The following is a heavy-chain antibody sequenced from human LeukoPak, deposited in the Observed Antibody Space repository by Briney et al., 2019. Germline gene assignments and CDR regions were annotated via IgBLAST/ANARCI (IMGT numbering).Heavy chain of an antibody. D-gene: IGHD3-22*01. J-gene: IGHJ4*02. CDR2: IKSKPDGGTT. V-gene: IGHV3-15*01. Sequence: PGGSLRCSCAASGFAFIKAWMSWVRQAPGKGLEWVGRIKSKPDGGTTDYAAPVKGRFSISRDDSNNTLYLQMDSLKTEDTALYYCTVEVAAARCYWGQGTLVSVSS. CDR1: GFAFIKAW. CDR3: TVEVAAARCY.